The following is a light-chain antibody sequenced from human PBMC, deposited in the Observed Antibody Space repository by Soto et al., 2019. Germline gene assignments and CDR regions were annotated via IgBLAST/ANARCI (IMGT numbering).Light chain of an antibody. V-gene: IGKV3-20*01. CDR2: GAS. J-gene: IGKJ1*01. CDR1: QSVSSSY. Sequence: EIVLTQSPGTLSLSPGERATLSCRASQSVSSSYLAWYQQKPGQAPRLLIYGASSRATGIPDRFSGSGSGTDFTLTISRVEPEDLAVYYCQQYGSSPGTFGQGTKVDIK. CDR3: QQYGSSPGT.